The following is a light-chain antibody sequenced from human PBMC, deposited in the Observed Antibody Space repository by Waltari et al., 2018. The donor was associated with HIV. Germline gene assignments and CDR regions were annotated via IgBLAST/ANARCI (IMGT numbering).Light chain of an antibody. J-gene: IGKJ1*01. CDR2: WAS. V-gene: IGKV4-1*01. CDR1: QSVLYSSNNKNY. CDR3: QQYHSGPT. Sequence: DIVMTQSPDSLAVSLGERATINCKSSQSVLYSSNNKNYVAWYQQKPGQSPKLLVYWASTREFGVPERFSGSGSVTDFTLTISSLQAEDVAVYYCQQYHSGPTFGQGTKVEIK.